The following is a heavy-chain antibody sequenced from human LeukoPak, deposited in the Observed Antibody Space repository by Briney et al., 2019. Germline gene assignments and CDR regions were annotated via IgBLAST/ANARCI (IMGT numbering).Heavy chain of an antibody. Sequence: GGSLRLSCAASGFTFSSYWMSWVRQAPGKGLEWVANIKQDGSEKYYVDSVKGRFTISRDNAKNSLYLQMNSLRAEDTAVYYCARVGGGVPYYFDYWGQGTLVTVSS. CDR1: GFTFSSYW. V-gene: IGHV3-7*01. CDR3: ARVGGGVPYYFDY. CDR2: IKQDGSEK. D-gene: IGHD2-8*02. J-gene: IGHJ4*02.